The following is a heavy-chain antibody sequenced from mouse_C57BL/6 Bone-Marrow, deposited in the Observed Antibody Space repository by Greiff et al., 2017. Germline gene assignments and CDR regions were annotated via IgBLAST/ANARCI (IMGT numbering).Heavy chain of an antibody. V-gene: IGHV1-59*01. Sequence: QVQLQQPGAELVRPGTSVKLSCKASGYTFTSYWMHWVKQRPGQGLEWIGVIDPSNSYTNYNQKFKSKATLTVDTSSSTAYMQLSSLTSEDSAVYYCARETTTVIATGYWGQGTTLTVSS. CDR3: ARETTTVIATGY. J-gene: IGHJ2*01. D-gene: IGHD1-1*01. CDR2: IDPSNSYT. CDR1: GYTFTSYW.